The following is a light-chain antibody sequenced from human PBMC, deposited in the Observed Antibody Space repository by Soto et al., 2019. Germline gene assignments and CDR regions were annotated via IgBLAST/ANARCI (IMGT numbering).Light chain of an antibody. J-gene: IGLJ3*02. CDR2: GNS. V-gene: IGLV1-40*01. Sequence: QLVLTQPPSVSGAPGQRVTISCTGSSSNIGAGYDVHWYQQLPGPAPKLLIYGNSNRPSGVPDRFSGSKSGTSASLAITGLQAEDEADYYCQSYDSSLSGWVFGGGTKVTVL. CDR3: QSYDSSLSGWV. CDR1: SSNIGAGYD.